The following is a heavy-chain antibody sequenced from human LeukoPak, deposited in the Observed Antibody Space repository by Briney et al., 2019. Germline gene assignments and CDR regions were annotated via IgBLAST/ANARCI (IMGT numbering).Heavy chain of an antibody. CDR1: GFTFSDYY. J-gene: IGHJ4*02. V-gene: IGHV3-11*01. Sequence: GGSLRLSCAASGFTFSDYYMSWIRQAPGKGLEWVSYISSSGSTIYYADSVKGRFTISRDNAKNSLYLQMNSLRAEDTAVYYCARDSGRWLRQYYFDYWGQGTLVTVSS. CDR2: ISSSGSTI. CDR3: ARDSGRWLRQYYFDY. D-gene: IGHD5-12*01.